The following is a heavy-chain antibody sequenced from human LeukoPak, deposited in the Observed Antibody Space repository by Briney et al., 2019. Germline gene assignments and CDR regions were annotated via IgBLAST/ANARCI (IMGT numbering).Heavy chain of an antibody. D-gene: IGHD3-16*02. V-gene: IGHV3-74*01. Sequence: GGSLRLSCAASGFPFSNYWMHWVRQVPGEGLVWVSRINTDGSSLNYADSVKGRFNIPRDNAKNTLYLHMSSLRAEDSAVYYCARDMGGIVGFYYFYMDVWGKGTTVTVSS. J-gene: IGHJ6*03. CDR1: GFPFSNYW. CDR3: ARDMGGIVGFYYFYMDV. CDR2: INTDGSSL.